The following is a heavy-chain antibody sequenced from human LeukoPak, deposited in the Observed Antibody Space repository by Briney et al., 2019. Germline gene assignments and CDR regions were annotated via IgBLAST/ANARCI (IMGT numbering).Heavy chain of an antibody. CDR3: ARYFEAAAGTDLFDY. J-gene: IGHJ4*02. D-gene: IGHD6-13*01. CDR2: IYYSGST. V-gene: IGHV4-39*01. Sequence: SETLSLTCTVSGGSISSRSYYWGWIRQPPGKGLEWIGNIYYSGSTYYNPSLKSRVTISVDTSKNQFSLKLSSVTAADTAVYYCARYFEAAAGTDLFDYWGQGTLVTVSS. CDR1: GGSISSRSYY.